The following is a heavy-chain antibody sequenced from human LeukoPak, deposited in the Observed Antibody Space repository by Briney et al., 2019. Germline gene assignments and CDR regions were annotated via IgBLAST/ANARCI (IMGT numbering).Heavy chain of an antibody. CDR3: ARTSGYYYYYYYYMDV. CDR1: GFTFSSYA. CDR2: INHSGST. Sequence: GSLRLSCAASGFTFSSYAMSWVRQAPGKGLEWIGEINHSGSTNYNPSLKSRVTISADTSKNQFSLKLSSVTAADTAVYYCARTSGYYYYYYYYMDVWGKGTTVTISS. V-gene: IGHV4-34*01. D-gene: IGHD5-12*01. J-gene: IGHJ6*03.